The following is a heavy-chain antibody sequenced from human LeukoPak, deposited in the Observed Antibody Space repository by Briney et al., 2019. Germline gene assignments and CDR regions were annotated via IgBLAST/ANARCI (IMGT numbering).Heavy chain of an antibody. Sequence: PGGALRLSCAASGYTFRSYSMNSVRQAPGKGLERVSSMSRISRCIYYAGSVKGRFTISRDNAKNSLYLQMNSLRAEDTAVYYCARDLFSYSSWGYYFDYWGQGTLVTVSS. D-gene: IGHD6-13*01. CDR3: ARDLFSYSSWGYYFDY. V-gene: IGHV3-21*01. CDR1: GYTFRSYS. CDR2: MSRISRCI. J-gene: IGHJ4*02.